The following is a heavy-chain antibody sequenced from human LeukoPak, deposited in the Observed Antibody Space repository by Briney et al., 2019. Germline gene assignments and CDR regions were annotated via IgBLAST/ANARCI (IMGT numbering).Heavy chain of an antibody. J-gene: IGHJ3*01. CDR3: VREGSSRQIGALDV. V-gene: IGHV3-30*02. CDR2: IQYDGFHK. D-gene: IGHD6-6*01. CDR1: GIPFNVSG. Sequence: PGGSLRLSCVASGIPFNVSGMHWVRQDPGKGLEWVTFIQYDGFHKYYAKSVEGRFTISRDNSRNTVCLQMNSLRGGDTGIYYCVREGSSRQIGALDVWGQGTMVTVSS.